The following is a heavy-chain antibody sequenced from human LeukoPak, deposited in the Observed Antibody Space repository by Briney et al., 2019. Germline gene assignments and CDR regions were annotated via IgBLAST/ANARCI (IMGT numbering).Heavy chain of an antibody. J-gene: IGHJ4*02. CDR2: IYYSGST. D-gene: IGHD6-19*01. CDR1: GGSISSYY. CDR3: ARAGAVAGIDY. V-gene: IGHV4-59*01. Sequence: TPSETLSLTCTVSGGSISSYYWSWIRQPPGKGLEWIGYIYYSGSTNYNPSLKSRVTISVDTSKNQFSLKLSSVTAADTAVYYCARAGAVAGIDYRGQGTLVTVSS.